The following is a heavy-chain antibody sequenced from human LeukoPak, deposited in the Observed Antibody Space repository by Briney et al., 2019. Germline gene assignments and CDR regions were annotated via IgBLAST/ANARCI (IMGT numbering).Heavy chain of an antibody. V-gene: IGHV3-48*03. Sequence: PGGSLRLSCAASGLTFSSYEMNWVRQAPGKGLEWISYINLSGNTIYYAGSVKGRFTISRDNAKNSLYLQMDSLRAEDTAVYYCASQGPQDSSSWYSDYWGQGTLVTVSS. CDR2: INLSGNTI. CDR1: GLTFSSYE. J-gene: IGHJ4*02. D-gene: IGHD6-13*01. CDR3: ASQGPQDSSSWYSDY.